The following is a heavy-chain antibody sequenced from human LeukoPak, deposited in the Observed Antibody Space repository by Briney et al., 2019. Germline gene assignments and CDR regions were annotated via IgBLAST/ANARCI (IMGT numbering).Heavy chain of an antibody. D-gene: IGHD3-3*01. Sequence: GGSLRLSCAASGFTFSSYGMHWVRQAPGKGLEWVAVISYDGSKKNYADSVKGRSTISRDNSKNTLYLQMNSLRAEDTAVYYCAKDSYDFWSGYRSSGYFDYWGQGTLVTVSS. V-gene: IGHV3-30*18. CDR2: ISYDGSKK. J-gene: IGHJ4*02. CDR1: GFTFSSYG. CDR3: AKDSYDFWSGYRSSGYFDY.